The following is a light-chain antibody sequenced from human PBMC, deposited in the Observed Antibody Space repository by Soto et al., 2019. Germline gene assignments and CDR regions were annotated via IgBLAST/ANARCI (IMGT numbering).Light chain of an antibody. Sequence: EIVLAQSPSTLCLSSGERDNLSCRAGRSVTSGYLGWHHHKPGQAPRLLIYGTSTRATGIPARFSGSGSGTEFTLTISSLQSEDFAVYYCQQYNNWPWTFGQGTNVDIK. J-gene: IGKJ1*01. CDR3: QQYNNWPWT. CDR2: GTS. V-gene: IGKV3-15*01. CDR1: RSVTSGY.